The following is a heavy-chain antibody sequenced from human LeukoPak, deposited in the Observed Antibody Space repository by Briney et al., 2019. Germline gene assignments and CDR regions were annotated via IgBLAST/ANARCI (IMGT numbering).Heavy chain of an antibody. D-gene: IGHD3-10*01. CDR3: AKDLMRDIWFGES. Sequence: GGSLRLSCSACGFTFSYYGFHWLRQPPRKGLEWVAFIRYSANDRYYADSVKGRFSISRENSKDTLYLQMNSLRVEDTAVYYCAKDLMRDIWFGESWGQGTLVTVSS. J-gene: IGHJ5*02. CDR2: IRYSANDR. CDR1: GFTFSYYG. V-gene: IGHV3-30*02.